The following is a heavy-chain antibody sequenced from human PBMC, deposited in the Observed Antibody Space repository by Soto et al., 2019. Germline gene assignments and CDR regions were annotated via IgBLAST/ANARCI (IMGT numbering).Heavy chain of an antibody. D-gene: IGHD1-26*01. J-gene: IGHJ4*02. CDR2: MNQEGNQK. Sequence: EVQLVESGGGLVQPGGSLRLSCAASGFTFSDVWMTWVRQAPGKGLEWVANMNQEGNQKNYVDSVKGRFSISRDNAKNSLYLQINSLRAEDSAVYYCVRQHSGSCYFCYWGQGTPVTVSS. CDR3: VRQHSGSCYFCY. V-gene: IGHV3-7*05. CDR1: GFTFSDVW.